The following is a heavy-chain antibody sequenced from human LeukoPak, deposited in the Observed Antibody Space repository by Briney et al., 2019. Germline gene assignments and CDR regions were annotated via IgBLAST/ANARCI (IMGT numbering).Heavy chain of an antibody. D-gene: IGHD3-3*01. J-gene: IGHJ4*02. CDR3: ARDPLVLRFLEWTYYFDY. Sequence: GGSLRLSCAASGFTFSSYAMHWVRQAPGKGLEWVAVISYDGSNKHYADSVKGRFTISRDNSKNTLYLQMNSLRAEDTAVYYCARDPLVLRFLEWTYYFDYWGQGTLVTVSS. CDR1: GFTFSSYA. V-gene: IGHV3-30*04. CDR2: ISYDGSNK.